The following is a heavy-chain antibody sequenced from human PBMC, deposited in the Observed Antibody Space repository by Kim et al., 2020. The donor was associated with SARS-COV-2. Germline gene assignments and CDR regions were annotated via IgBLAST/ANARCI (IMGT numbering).Heavy chain of an antibody. CDR3: AKSDRITMIVVVTMIDY. V-gene: IGHV3-23*01. Sequence: GGSLRLSCAASGFTFSNYGMSWVRQAPGKGLEWVSGISGSGDTTTYADSVKGRFTISRDNSKNTLYLQMNSLRAEDTAVYYCAKSDRITMIVVVTMIDYWGQGTLVTASS. CDR1: GFTFSNYG. J-gene: IGHJ4*02. CDR2: ISGSGDTT. D-gene: IGHD3-22*01.